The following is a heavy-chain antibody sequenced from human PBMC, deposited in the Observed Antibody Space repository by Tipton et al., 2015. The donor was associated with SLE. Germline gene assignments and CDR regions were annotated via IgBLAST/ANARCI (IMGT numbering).Heavy chain of an antibody. J-gene: IGHJ4*02. CDR2: IYHSGST. Sequence: TLSLTCDVSGDSISNNKWWTWVHRPPGKGLEWIGEIYHSGSTNYNPSLKSRVSMSVDTSKNQFSLKQTSVSAADTADYYCARGYYDMWTGYYSFDYWGQGTLVTVSS. CDR1: GDSISNNKW. V-gene: IGHV4-4*02. D-gene: IGHD3-9*01. CDR3: ARGYYDMWTGYYSFDY.